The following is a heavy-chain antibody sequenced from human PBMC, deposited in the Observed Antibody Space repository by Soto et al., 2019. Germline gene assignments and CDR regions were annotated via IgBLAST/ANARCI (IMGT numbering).Heavy chain of an antibody. D-gene: IGHD6-19*01. CDR3: ARSVAVPGAHIDY. Sequence: SETLSLTCSVSGGSISGSYWSWIRQSPGKGLEWLGYVYYTGSTNYSPSLRSRVSISVDTSKNEFSLRLSSVTAADTAVYFCARSVAVPGAHIDYWGQGSRVTVSS. CDR1: GGSISGSY. V-gene: IGHV4-59*01. CDR2: VYYTGST. J-gene: IGHJ4*02.